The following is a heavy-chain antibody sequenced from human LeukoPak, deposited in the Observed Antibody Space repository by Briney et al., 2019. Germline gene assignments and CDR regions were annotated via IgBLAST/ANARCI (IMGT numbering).Heavy chain of an antibody. CDR2: ISGSGSSV. J-gene: IGHJ4*02. CDR3: ASFSDY. V-gene: IGHV3-48*03. Sequence: GGSLRLSCAASGFTFSSYEMTWVRQAPGRGLEWVSYISGSGSSVSYADSVKGRFTTSRDNAKNSLYLQMNNLRAEDTAVYYCASFSDYWGQGALVTVSA. CDR1: GFTFSSYE.